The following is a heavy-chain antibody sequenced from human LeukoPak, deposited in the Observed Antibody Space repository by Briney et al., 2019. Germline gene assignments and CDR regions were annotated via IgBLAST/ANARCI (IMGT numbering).Heavy chain of an antibody. J-gene: IGHJ4*02. CDR2: IDDSGST. D-gene: IGHD6-19*01. CDR1: GASISGSDYS. CDR3: ARNVVSLNSNGFYYFDY. V-gene: IGHV4-39*01. Sequence: PSETLSLTCSVSGASISGSDYSWAWIRQPPGKGLEWIGTIDDSGSTYYNPSLKSQLTMSVDTSKNQFSLNLNSVNAADTALYYCARNVVSLNSNGFYYFDYWGQGSLLIVSS.